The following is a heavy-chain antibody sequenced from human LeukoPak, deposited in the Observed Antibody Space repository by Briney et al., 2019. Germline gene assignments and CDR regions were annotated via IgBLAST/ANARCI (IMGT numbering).Heavy chain of an antibody. Sequence: GGSLRLSCAASRFPFSSYWMHWVRQAPGKGLVWVSRINGDGSITTYADSVKGRFTISRDNAKNMLYLQLDSLTAEDTAVYYCSRGLVGYYHDSSTYPDSWGQGTLVTVSS. CDR3: SRGLVGYYHDSSTYPDS. D-gene: IGHD3-22*01. CDR1: RFPFSSYW. CDR2: INGDGSIT. V-gene: IGHV3-74*01. J-gene: IGHJ4*02.